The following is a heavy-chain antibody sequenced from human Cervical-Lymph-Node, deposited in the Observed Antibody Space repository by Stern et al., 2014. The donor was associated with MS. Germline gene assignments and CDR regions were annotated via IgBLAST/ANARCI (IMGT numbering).Heavy chain of an antibody. V-gene: IGHV3-21*01. D-gene: IGHD3-10*01. Sequence: EVQLVQSGAGLVKPGGSLRLSCATSGFSFSRYRMTWIRQAPGEGLEWLTSISGSGPDIYYADSMKGRITISRDNDKNSHYLQMNNVRTEDTAVYFCAREGSYSTIDSWGQGIFVTVSS. CDR2: ISGSGPDI. CDR1: GFSFSRYR. J-gene: IGHJ4*02. CDR3: AREGSYSTIDS.